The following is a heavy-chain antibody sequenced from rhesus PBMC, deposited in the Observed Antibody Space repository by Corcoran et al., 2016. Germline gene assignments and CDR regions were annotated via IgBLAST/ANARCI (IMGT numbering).Heavy chain of an antibody. CDR1: GGSISSSNW. V-gene: IGHV4-93*01. D-gene: IGHD6-13*01. J-gene: IGHJ4*01. CDR2: IYGGSGCT. CDR3: ARRVIAAASFDY. Sequence: QVQLQESGPGLVKPSETLSLTCAVSGGSISSSNWWSWIRQSPGKGLDWIGSIYGGSGCTSYNPSLKSRVTISTDTSKNQCSLKLSSVTAADTAVYYCARRVIAAASFDYWGQGVLVTVSS.